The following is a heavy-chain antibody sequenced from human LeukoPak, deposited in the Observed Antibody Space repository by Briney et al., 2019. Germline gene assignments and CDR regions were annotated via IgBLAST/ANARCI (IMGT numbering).Heavy chain of an antibody. CDR1: DGSISSSNW. CDR3: ATLAVRAAAEVDY. Sequence: SETLSLTCVVSDGSISSSNWWSWVRQPPGKGLEWIGEIYHSGSTNYNPSLKSRVTISVDKSKNQFSLKLYSVTAADTAVYYCATLAVRAAAEVDYWGQGTLVTVSS. D-gene: IGHD6-13*01. CDR2: IYHSGST. V-gene: IGHV4-4*02. J-gene: IGHJ4*02.